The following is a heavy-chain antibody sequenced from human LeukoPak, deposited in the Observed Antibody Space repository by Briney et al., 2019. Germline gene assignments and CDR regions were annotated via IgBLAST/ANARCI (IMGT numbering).Heavy chain of an antibody. CDR1: GGSISSGGYS. CDR3: ARGTTYYDILTGYSPDNWFDP. Sequence: SETLSLTCAVSGGSISSGGYSWSWIRQPPGKGLEWIGYIYHSGSTYYNPSLKSRVTISVDRSKNQFSLKLSSVTAADTAVYYCARGTTYYDILTGYSPDNWFDPWGQGTLVTVSS. V-gene: IGHV4-30-2*01. J-gene: IGHJ5*02. CDR2: IYHSGST. D-gene: IGHD3-9*01.